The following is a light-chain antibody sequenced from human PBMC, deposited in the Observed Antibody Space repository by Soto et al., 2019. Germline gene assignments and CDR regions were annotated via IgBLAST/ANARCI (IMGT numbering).Light chain of an antibody. Sequence: EIVMTQSPATLSVSPGERATLSCRASQSVSSNLAWYQQKPGQAPRLLIYYASTMATGIPARFSGSGSGTEFTLTISSLQSEDVAVYYCQEYNNWPWTFGRGTKVEIK. J-gene: IGKJ1*01. CDR3: QEYNNWPWT. CDR1: QSVSSN. V-gene: IGKV3-15*01. CDR2: YAS.